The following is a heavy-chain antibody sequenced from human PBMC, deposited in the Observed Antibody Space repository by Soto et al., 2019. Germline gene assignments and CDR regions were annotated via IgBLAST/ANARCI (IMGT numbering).Heavy chain of an antibody. CDR2: ISGSGGST. CDR3: AXDQIXHXXXXXGYSWRXYGMDF. V-gene: IGHV3-23*01. J-gene: IGHJ6*02. Sequence: SLRLSCAASGFTFSSYAMSWVRQAPGKGLEWVSAISGSGGSTYYADSVKGRFTISRDNSKNTLYLQMNSLRAEDTAVYYXAXDQIXHXXXXXGYSWRXYGMDFWGQATTVTVPS. D-gene: IGHD3-22*01. CDR1: GFTFSSYA.